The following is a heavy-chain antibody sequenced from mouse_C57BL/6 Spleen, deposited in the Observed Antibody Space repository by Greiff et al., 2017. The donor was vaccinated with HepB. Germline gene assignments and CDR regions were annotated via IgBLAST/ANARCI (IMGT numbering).Heavy chain of an antibody. D-gene: IGHD1-1*01. CDR2: IHPNSGST. Sequence: VQLQQPGAELVKPGASVKLSCKASGYTFTSYWMHWVKQRPGQGLEWIGMIHPNSGSTNYNENFKSKATLTVDKSSSTAYMQLSSLTSEDSAVYYCAREELTRTHFDYWGQGTTLTVSS. J-gene: IGHJ2*01. CDR3: AREELTRTHFDY. CDR1: GYTFTSYW. V-gene: IGHV1-64*01.